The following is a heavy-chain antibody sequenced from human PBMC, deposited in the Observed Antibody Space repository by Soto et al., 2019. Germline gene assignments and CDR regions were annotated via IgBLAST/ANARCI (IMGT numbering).Heavy chain of an antibody. CDR3: ARTGEQNYYDSSGRPYYYYYYGMDV. CDR1: GGSISSYY. D-gene: IGHD3-22*01. J-gene: IGHJ6*02. CDR2: IYTSGST. Sequence: TLSLTCPVSGGSISSYYWSWIRQPAGKGLEWIGRIYTSGSTNYNPSLKSRVTMSVDTSKNQFSLKLSSVTAADTAVYYCARTGEQNYYDSSGRPYYYYYYGMDVWGQGTTVTVSS. V-gene: IGHV4-4*07.